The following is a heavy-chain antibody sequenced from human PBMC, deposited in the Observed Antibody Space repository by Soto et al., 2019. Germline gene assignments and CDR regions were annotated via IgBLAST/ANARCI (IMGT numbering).Heavy chain of an antibody. V-gene: IGHV4-34*01. D-gene: IGHD5-12*01. CDR2: INHSGST. J-gene: IGHJ4*02. CDR1: GGSFSGYY. Sequence: SETLSLTCAVYGGSFSGYYWSWIRQPPGKGLEWIGEINHSGSTNYNPSLKSRVTISVDTSKNQFSLKLSSVTAADTAVYYCASKIVATSDAQSDYWGQGTLVTVSS. CDR3: ASKIVATSDAQSDY.